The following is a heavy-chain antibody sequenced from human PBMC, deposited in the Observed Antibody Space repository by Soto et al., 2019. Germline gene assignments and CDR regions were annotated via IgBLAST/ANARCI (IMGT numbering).Heavy chain of an antibody. V-gene: IGHV1-69*01. Sequence: QAHLMQSGAEVKKPGSSVKVSCKASGGTFSGYAISWVRQRPGRGLEWMGGIIPIFGITTYAEKFQGRITLAADESTGTAFMDLRSLISEDTAVYYCARDQRSITGTTSSEDFQFWGPGTLVSVSS. CDR1: GGTFSGYA. CDR3: ARDQRSITGTTSSEDFQF. CDR2: IIPIFGIT. J-gene: IGHJ1*01. D-gene: IGHD1-20*01.